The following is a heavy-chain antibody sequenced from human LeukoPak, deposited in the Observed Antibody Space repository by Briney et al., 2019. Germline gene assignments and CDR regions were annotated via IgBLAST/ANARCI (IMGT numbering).Heavy chain of an antibody. CDR1: GFTVSSNY. Sequence: PGGSLRLSCAASGFTVSSNYMSWVRQAPGKGLEWVSVIYSGGSTYYADSVKGRFTISRDKSQNTMYLQMNSLRADDTAVYHCAKHGGYNSGYHFDYWGQGTLVTVSS. V-gene: IGHV3-53*01. J-gene: IGHJ4*02. CDR2: IYSGGST. CDR3: AKHGGYNSGYHFDY. D-gene: IGHD5-18*01.